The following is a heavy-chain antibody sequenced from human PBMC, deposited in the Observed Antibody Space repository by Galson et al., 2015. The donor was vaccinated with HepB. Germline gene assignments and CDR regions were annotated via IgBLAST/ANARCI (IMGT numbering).Heavy chain of an antibody. CDR1: GFTFSSYA. Sequence: SLRLSCAASGFTFSSYAMHWVRQAPGKGPEWVAVISYDGSNKYYADSVKGRFTISRDNSKNTLYLQMNSLRAEDTAVYYCARDSPILWSNYDGREGGHYYYYGMDVWGQGTTVTVSS. V-gene: IGHV3-30-3*01. CDR2: ISYDGSNK. D-gene: IGHD4-11*01. CDR3: ARDSPILWSNYDGREGGHYYYYGMDV. J-gene: IGHJ6*02.